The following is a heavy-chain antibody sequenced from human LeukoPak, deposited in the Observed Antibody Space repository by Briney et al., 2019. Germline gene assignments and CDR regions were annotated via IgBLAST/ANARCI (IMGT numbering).Heavy chain of an antibody. Sequence: GGSLRLSCAASGFTFNSYAMSWVRQAPGKGLEWVSAISGSGGSTYYADSVRGRFTISRDNSKNTLYLQMNSLRAEDTAVYYCAKSVVVITFRFDDWGQGALVTVSS. V-gene: IGHV3-23*01. CDR3: AKSVVVITFRFDD. J-gene: IGHJ4*02. CDR2: ISGSGGST. D-gene: IGHD2-15*01. CDR1: GFTFNSYA.